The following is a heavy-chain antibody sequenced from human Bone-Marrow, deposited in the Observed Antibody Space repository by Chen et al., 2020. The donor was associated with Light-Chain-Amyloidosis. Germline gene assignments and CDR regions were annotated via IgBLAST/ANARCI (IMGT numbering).Heavy chain of an antibody. CDR1: GYTFPNYW. CDR2: IYPDDSDA. CDR3: ARRRDGYNFDY. Sequence: EVQLEQSGPEVKKPGESLKISCKGSGYTFPNYWIGWVRQMPGKGLEWMGVIYPDDSDARYSPSFEGQVTISAAKSITTASLQWRSLKASDTAMYYCARRRDGYNFDYWGQGTLVTVSS. J-gene: IGHJ4*02. V-gene: IGHV5-51*01. D-gene: IGHD5-12*01.